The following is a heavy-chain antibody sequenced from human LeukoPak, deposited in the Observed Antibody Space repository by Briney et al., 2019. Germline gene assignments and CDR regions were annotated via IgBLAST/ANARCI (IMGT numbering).Heavy chain of an antibody. J-gene: IGHJ5*02. Sequence: SETLSLTCAVYGGSFSGYYWSWIRQPPGKGLEWIGEINHSGSTNYNPSLKSRVTISVDTSKSQFSLKLSSVTAADTAVYYCARRRHYYGSGSYYSHWFDPWGQGTLVTVSS. CDR3: ARRRHYYGSGSYYSHWFDP. CDR2: INHSGST. D-gene: IGHD3-10*01. CDR1: GGSFSGYY. V-gene: IGHV4-34*01.